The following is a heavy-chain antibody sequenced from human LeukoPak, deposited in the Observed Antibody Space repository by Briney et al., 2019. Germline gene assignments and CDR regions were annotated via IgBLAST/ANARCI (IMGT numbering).Heavy chain of an antibody. J-gene: IGHJ4*02. Sequence: ASVKVSCKASGYTFTSYYMHWVRQAPGQGLEWMGIINPSGGSTSYAQKFQGRVTMTRDTSTSTVYMELSSLRSEDTAVYYCARAQAQAYGSGSYYIPVISGSDYWGQGTLSPSPQ. CDR2: INPSGGST. CDR3: ARAQAQAYGSGSYYIPVISGSDY. V-gene: IGHV1-46*01. D-gene: IGHD3-10*01. CDR1: GYTFTSYY.